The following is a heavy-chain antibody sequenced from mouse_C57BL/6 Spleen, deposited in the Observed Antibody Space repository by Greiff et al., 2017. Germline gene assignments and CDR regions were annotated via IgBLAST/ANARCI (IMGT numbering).Heavy chain of an antibody. Sequence: VQRVESGAELAKPGASVKLSCKASGYTFTSYWMNWVKQRPGQGLEWIGYINPSSGYTKYNQKFKDKATFTADKSSSTAYMQLSSLTYEDSAVYYCAKTAQATPYYFDYWGQGTTLTVSS. D-gene: IGHD3-2*02. CDR1: GYTFTSYW. V-gene: IGHV1-7*01. CDR2: INPSSGYT. CDR3: AKTAQATPYYFDY. J-gene: IGHJ2*01.